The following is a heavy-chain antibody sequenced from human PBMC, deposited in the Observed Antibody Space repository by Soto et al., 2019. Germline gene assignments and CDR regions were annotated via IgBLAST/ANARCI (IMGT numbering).Heavy chain of an antibody. CDR2: IIPIFGTA. Sequence: GASVKVSCKASGGTFSSYAISWVRQAPGQGLEWMGGIIPIFGTANYAQKFQGRVTLYLQMDSLRAEDTALYYCAKSYSSNWYDYFDYWGQGTLVTVSS. V-gene: IGHV1-69*13. J-gene: IGHJ4*02. D-gene: IGHD6-13*01. CDR1: GGTFSSYA. CDR3: AKSYSSNWYDYFDY.